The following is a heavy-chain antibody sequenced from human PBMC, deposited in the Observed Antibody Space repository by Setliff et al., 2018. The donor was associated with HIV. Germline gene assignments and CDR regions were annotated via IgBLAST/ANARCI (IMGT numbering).Heavy chain of an antibody. CDR3: ARGPVSGYDRGWVDS. Sequence: KSSETLSLTCAVYGSSFNNYYWSWIRQSPGKGLEWIGEIDHSGGPNYKSSLKSRVTITIDTSKNQFSLKVTSVTAADTAIYYCARGPVSGYDRGWVDSWGQGTQVTVS. CDR1: GSSFNNYY. D-gene: IGHD5-12*01. J-gene: IGHJ4*02. CDR2: IDHSGGP. V-gene: IGHV4-34*01.